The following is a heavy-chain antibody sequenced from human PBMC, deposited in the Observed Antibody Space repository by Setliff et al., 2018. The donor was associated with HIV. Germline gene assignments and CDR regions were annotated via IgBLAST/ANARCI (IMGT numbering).Heavy chain of an antibody. CDR2: IYYSGST. CDR3: ATDRILGYCSSTSCSNAFDI. J-gene: IGHJ3*02. CDR1: GDSISSGDYY. D-gene: IGHD2-2*01. Sequence: PSETLSLTCTVSGDSISSGDYYWSWIRQPPGKGLEWIGNIYYSGSTYYNPSLKSRVTISVDTSKNRFSLRLTSVTAADTAVYYCATDRILGYCSSTSCSNAFDIWGQGTMVTVSS. V-gene: IGHV4-30-4*08.